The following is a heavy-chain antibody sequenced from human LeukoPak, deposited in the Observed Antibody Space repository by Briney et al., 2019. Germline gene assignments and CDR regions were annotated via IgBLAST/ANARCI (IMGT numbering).Heavy chain of an antibody. V-gene: IGHV3-21*01. CDR3: AGGLLWLGEDINWFDP. CDR2: SSSSSDI. J-gene: IGHJ5*02. D-gene: IGHD3-10*01. Sequence: SSSSSDIFHADSVKGRFTISRDNAKNSLYLQMNSLRAEDTAVYYCAGGLLWLGEDINWFDPWGQGTLVTVSS.